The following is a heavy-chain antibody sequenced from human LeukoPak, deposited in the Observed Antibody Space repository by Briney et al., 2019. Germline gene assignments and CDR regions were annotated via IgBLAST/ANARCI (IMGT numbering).Heavy chain of an antibody. CDR1: GFAFSSYA. Sequence: PGGSLRLSCAASGFAFSSYAMNWVRQAPGKGLQWVSAISGSGGSTYYADSVKGRFTISRDNSKNTLYLQMNSLRAEDTAVYYCAKEPPSGRHRGGYFDYWGQGTLVTVSS. J-gene: IGHJ4*02. V-gene: IGHV3-23*01. CDR3: AKEPPSGRHRGGYFDY. D-gene: IGHD1-26*01. CDR2: ISGSGGST.